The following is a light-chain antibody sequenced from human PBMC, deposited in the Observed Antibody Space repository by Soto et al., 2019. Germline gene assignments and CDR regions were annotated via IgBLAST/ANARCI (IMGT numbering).Light chain of an antibody. CDR2: KAI. CDR1: QSISTW. CDR3: QQYNDYQYI. Sequence: DIQMTQSPSTLSASVGDRVTITCRASQSISTWLAWYQQKPGKAPTPLIYKAINLQSGVPSRFSGSGSGTEFSLTISSLQPDDFATYYCQQYNDYQYIFGQGTKLEMK. V-gene: IGKV1-5*03. J-gene: IGKJ2*01.